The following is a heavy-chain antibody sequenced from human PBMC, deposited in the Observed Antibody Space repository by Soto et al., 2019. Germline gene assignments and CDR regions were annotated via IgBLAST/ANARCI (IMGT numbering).Heavy chain of an antibody. CDR3: AKGSADGIPYYFDF. D-gene: IGHD6-13*01. CDR2: ISDSGDST. J-gene: IGHJ4*02. Sequence: PVGSLRLSCAASGFLYGRFAMSWVRRTPGKGLEWVSSISDSGDSTYYSDSVKGRFTISRDNSRNTLYLQMNSLRDDDTALYYCAKGSADGIPYYFDFWGQGTLVTVSP. CDR1: GFLYGRFA. V-gene: IGHV3-23*01.